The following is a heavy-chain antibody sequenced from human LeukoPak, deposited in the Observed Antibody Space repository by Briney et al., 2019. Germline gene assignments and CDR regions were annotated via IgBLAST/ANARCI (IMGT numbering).Heavy chain of an antibody. Sequence: PGGSLRLSCAASGFTLSRYWMHWVRQAPGKGLVWVSRINIAESSTTYADSVEGRFTTSRDNAKNTLYLQMNSLRAEDTAVYYCARKGMTTVLAGMDVWGQGTTVTVSS. CDR2: INIAESST. CDR3: ARKGMTTVLAGMDV. V-gene: IGHV3-74*01. J-gene: IGHJ6*02. CDR1: GFTLSRYW. D-gene: IGHD4-11*01.